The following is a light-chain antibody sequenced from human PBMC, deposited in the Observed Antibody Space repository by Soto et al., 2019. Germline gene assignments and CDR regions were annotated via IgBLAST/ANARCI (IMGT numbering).Light chain of an antibody. Sequence: EIALSQSQDPLSLSPGERSTLSWRASLTISAKYLAWYQKKAGQAPRLVIFGASSRATGIPDRFSASGSGTDFTLTISRLEPEDFAVYCCQVYSLAPLTFGQGTKVDIK. CDR1: LTISAKY. V-gene: IGKV3-20*01. J-gene: IGKJ1*01. CDR3: QVYSLAPLT. CDR2: GAS.